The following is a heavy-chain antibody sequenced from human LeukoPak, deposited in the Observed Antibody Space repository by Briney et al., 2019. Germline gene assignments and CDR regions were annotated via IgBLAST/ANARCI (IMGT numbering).Heavy chain of an antibody. Sequence: SVKVSCKASGGTFSSYAISWVRQAPGQGLEWMGGIIPIFGTANYAQKLQGRVTMTTDTSTSTAYMELRSLRSDDTAVYYCARAYYDFWSGYYGYWGQGTLVTVSS. CDR2: IIPIFGTA. CDR1: GGTFSSYA. V-gene: IGHV1-69*05. D-gene: IGHD3-3*01. CDR3: ARAYYDFWSGYYGY. J-gene: IGHJ4*02.